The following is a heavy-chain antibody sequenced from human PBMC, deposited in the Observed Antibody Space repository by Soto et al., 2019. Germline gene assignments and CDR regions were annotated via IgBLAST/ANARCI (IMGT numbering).Heavy chain of an antibody. D-gene: IGHD3-22*01. CDR1: GFTFSDSA. CDR2: IRSKANSYAT. CDR3: TSQSYYYDSSGSYYYFYGMDV. J-gene: IGHJ6*02. Sequence: EVQLVESGGGLVQPGGSLKLSCAASGFTFSDSAIHWLRQASGRGLEWVGRIRSKANSYATAYAASVKGRFTISRDDSKNTAYLQMNSLKTEDTAVYYCTSQSYYYDSSGSYYYFYGMDVWGQGTTVTVSS. V-gene: IGHV3-73*02.